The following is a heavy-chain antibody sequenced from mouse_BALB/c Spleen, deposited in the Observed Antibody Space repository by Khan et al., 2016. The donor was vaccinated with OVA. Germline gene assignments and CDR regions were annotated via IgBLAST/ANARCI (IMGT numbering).Heavy chain of an antibody. CDR1: GYTFSSYY. CDR3: KRAGYGSFAY. V-gene: IGHV1S81*02. D-gene: IGHD2-2*01. Sequence: VQLLESGAELVKTGASVKLSCKASGYTFSSYYLYWVKQRPGQGLEWIGEINPNNGDSNFNEKFKSKATLTVDKFSYTAYMQLSSLTSEDSAVYYCKRAGYGSFAYWGQGTLVTVSA. J-gene: IGHJ3*01. CDR2: INPNNGDS.